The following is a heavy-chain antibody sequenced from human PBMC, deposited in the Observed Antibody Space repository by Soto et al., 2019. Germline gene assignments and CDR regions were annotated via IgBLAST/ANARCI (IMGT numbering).Heavy chain of an antibody. CDR2: IWYDGSNK. CDR1: GFTFNNYA. V-gene: IGHV3-33*01. Sequence: GGSLRLSCAASGFTFNNYAMHWVRQAPGKGLEWVAVIWYDGSNKYYADSVKGRFTISRDNSKKTLYLQMSSLSGDDTAVYYCAREKYTTGYYYFDYWGQGTLVTVSS. J-gene: IGHJ4*02. CDR3: AREKYTTGYYYFDY. D-gene: IGHD5-12*01.